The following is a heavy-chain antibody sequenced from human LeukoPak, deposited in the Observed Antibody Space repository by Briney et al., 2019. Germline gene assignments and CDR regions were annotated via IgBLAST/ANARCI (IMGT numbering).Heavy chain of an antibody. CDR2: ISGGSRTI. CDR3: ARAGQSDY. Sequence: GSLRLSCAASGFTFSDYYMNWIRQAPGKGLEWVSSISGGSRTINYADSVKGRFTTSRDNAKNSLFLQVNSLRAEDTAVYYCARAGQSDYWGRGTLVTVSS. CDR1: GFTFSDYY. J-gene: IGHJ4*02. V-gene: IGHV3-11*01.